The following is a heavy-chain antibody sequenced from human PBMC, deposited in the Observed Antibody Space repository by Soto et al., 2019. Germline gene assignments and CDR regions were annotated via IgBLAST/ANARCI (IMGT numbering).Heavy chain of an antibody. D-gene: IGHD5-12*01. CDR2: ISSSSSNI. CDR1: GFTFSSYS. CDR3: TRVMGGYDSRAYYFDY. J-gene: IGHJ4*02. Sequence: EVQLVESGGGLVQPGGSLRLSCAASGFTFSSYSMNWVRQAPGKGLEWDSYISSSSSNIYYADSVKGRFTISRDNAKNSLYLQMNSLRDEDTAVYYCTRVMGGYDSRAYYFDYWGQGTLVTVSS. V-gene: IGHV3-48*02.